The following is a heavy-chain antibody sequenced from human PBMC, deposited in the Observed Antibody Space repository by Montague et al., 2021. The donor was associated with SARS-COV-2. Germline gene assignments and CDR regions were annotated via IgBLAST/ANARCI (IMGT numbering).Heavy chain of an antibody. CDR3: SSRGAGAGKVYFQH. Sequence: SETLSLTCAVSGGSISSINCWCWFRQPSGEGPVWIGESYHSRSTNNNPSLKSRVTVSVDKSKNQLSLKLSSFTAADTAVYYCSSRGAGAGKVYFQHWGQGTPVTVSS. CDR2: SYHSRST. J-gene: IGHJ1*01. D-gene: IGHD6-19*01. CDR1: GGSISSINC. V-gene: IGHV4-4*02.